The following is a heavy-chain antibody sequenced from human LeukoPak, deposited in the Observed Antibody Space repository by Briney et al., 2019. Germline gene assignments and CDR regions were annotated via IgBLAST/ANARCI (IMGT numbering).Heavy chain of an antibody. D-gene: IGHD6-19*01. Sequence: PSETLFLTCSVSGGSINNYYCSSIRQPAGKGLEWIGRIYTSGSTNYNPSLRSRVTMSLDTSKNQFSPKLSSVTAADTAVYYCVRAHYWDSSSGSFYYFGYWGQGTLVTVSS. CDR2: IYTSGST. CDR3: VRAHYWDSSSGSFYYFGY. J-gene: IGHJ4*02. V-gene: IGHV4-4*07. CDR1: GGSINNYY.